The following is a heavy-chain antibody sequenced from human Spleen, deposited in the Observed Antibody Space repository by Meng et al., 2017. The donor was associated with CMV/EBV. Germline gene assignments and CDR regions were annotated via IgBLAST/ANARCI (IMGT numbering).Heavy chain of an antibody. J-gene: IGHJ5*02. CDR1: SYG. Sequence: SYGISRLRQAPGQGLEWMGWISAYNGDTNYAQKLQGRVTMTTDTSTSTAYMELRSLRSDDTAVYYCARDRPYSSSSRGSSRDWFDPWGQGTLVTVSS. V-gene: IGHV1-18*01. CDR2: ISAYNGDT. D-gene: IGHD6-6*01. CDR3: ARDRPYSSSSRGSSRDWFDP.